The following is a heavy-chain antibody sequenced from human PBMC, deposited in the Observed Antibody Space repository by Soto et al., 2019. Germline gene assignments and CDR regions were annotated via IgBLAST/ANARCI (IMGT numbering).Heavy chain of an antibody. CDR3: ARGPYNGYGDYPGDY. Sequence: SETLSLTCTVSGGSISSSSYYWGWIRQPPGKGLEWIGSIYYSGSTYYNPSLKSRVTISVDTSKNQFSLKLSSVTAADTAVYYCARGPYNGYGDYPGDYWGQGTPVTVSS. CDR1: GGSISSSSYY. D-gene: IGHD4-17*01. CDR2: IYYSGST. J-gene: IGHJ4*02. V-gene: IGHV4-39*07.